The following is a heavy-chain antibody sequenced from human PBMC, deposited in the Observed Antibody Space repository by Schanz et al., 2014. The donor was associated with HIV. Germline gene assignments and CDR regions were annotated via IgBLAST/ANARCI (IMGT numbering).Heavy chain of an antibody. V-gene: IGHV3-9*01. Sequence: EVQLVESGGGLVQTGRSLRLSCAASGFTFDDYAMHWVRQAPGKGLEWVSGISWNSGSIGYADSVKGRFTISRDNAKNSLYLQMNSLRAEDTALYYCAKAKSPWTFYYYGMDVWGQGTTVTVSS. CDR2: ISWNSGSI. J-gene: IGHJ6*02. CDR1: GFTFDDYA. CDR3: AKAKSPWTFYYYGMDV.